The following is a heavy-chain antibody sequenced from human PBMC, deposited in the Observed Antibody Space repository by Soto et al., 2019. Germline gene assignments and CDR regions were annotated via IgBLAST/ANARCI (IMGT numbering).Heavy chain of an antibody. Sequence: QVQLVQSGAEVKKPGASVKVSCKASGYTFTNYGISWVRQAPGQGLEWMGWISAYNGNTNYAHKLQGRVTMTTSTSKTTAYMELRSLRSDDMAVYYCSRVDVLRFSELVIWGQETLVTVSS. D-gene: IGHD3-3*01. J-gene: IGHJ4*02. CDR1: GYTFTNYG. CDR3: SRVDVLRFSELVI. V-gene: IGHV1-18*03. CDR2: ISAYNGNT.